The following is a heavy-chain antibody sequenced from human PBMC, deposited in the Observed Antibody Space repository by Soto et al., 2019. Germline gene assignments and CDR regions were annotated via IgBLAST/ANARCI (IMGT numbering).Heavy chain of an antibody. CDR2: IYPGDSDT. CDR1: GYSFTNYW. CDR3: ARRGYAYGEIDY. D-gene: IGHD5-18*01. J-gene: IGHJ4*02. Sequence: EVQLVQSGAEVKKPGESLKISCKASGYSFTNYWIGWVRQMPGEGLEWMGIIYPGDSDTRYSPSFQGQVAISVDKSITTVYLQWRSLKASDTAMYYCARRGYAYGEIDYWGKGTLVTVSS. V-gene: IGHV5-51*01.